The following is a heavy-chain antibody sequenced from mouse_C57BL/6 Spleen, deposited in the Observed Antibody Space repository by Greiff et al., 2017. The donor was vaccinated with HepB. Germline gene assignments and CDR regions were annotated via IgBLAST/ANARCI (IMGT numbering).Heavy chain of an antibody. J-gene: IGHJ1*03. CDR1: GYTFTDYF. V-gene: IGHV1-19*01. CDR2: INPYNGGT. Sequence: EVQLQQSGPVLVKPGASVKMSCKASGYTFTDYFMNWVKQSHGKSLEWIGVINPYNGGTSYNQKFKGKATLTVDKSSSTAYMELNSLTSEDSAVYYCARRHYYEGYFDVWGTGTTVTVSS. CDR3: ARRHYYEGYFDV. D-gene: IGHD2-4*01.